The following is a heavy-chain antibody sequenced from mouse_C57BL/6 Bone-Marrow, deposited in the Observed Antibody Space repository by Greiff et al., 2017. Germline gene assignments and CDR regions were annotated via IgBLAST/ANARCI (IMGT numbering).Heavy chain of an antibody. CDR3: ARGSALLY. V-gene: IGHV3-6*01. CDR1: GYSITSGYY. D-gene: IGHD3-2*02. J-gene: IGHJ2*01. Sequence: EVQLQQSGPGLVKPSQSLSLTCSVTGYSITSGYYWNWIRQFPGNKLEWMGYISYDGSNNYNPSLKNRISITRDTSKNQFFLKLNSVTTEDTATYYCARGSALLYWGQGTTLTVSS. CDR2: ISYDGSN.